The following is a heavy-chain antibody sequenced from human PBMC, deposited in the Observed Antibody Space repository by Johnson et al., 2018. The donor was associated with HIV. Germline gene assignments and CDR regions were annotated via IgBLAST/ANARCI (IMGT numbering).Heavy chain of an antibody. CDR2: INQDGTES. Sequence: EKLVESGGGLVRPGGSLRLSCAASGFMFRSFWMTWVRQAPGMGLEWVANINQDGTESYYVDSVKGRFTISRDNAKNSLYLQMNSLRVEDTAVYYCARYPIRDDAFDVWGQGTMVTVSS. D-gene: IGHD5-12*01. CDR1: GFMFRSFW. J-gene: IGHJ3*01. V-gene: IGHV3-7*01. CDR3: ARYPIRDDAFDV.